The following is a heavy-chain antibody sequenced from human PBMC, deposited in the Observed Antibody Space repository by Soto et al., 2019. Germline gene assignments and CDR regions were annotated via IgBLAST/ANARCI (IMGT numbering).Heavy chain of an antibody. V-gene: IGHV3-11*06. CDR1: GFTFSDYY. CDR2: ISSSSSYT. D-gene: IGHD3-3*01. Sequence: PEGSLRLSCAPSGFTFSDYYMSWIRQAPGKGLEWVSYISSSSSYTNYADSVKGRFTISRDNANNSLYLQMNSLRAEDTAVYYCGRVTIFCVVSSAPDHWLQGTLASVSS. CDR3: GRVTIFCVVSSAPDH. J-gene: IGHJ4*02.